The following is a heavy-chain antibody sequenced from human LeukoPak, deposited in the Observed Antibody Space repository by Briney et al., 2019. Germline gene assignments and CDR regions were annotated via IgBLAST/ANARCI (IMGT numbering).Heavy chain of an antibody. J-gene: IGHJ4*02. CDR2: IIPIFGTA. CDR3: ARDGALVGATEQYFDY. V-gene: IGHV1-69*05. Sequence: SVKVSCKASGGTFSSYAISWVRQAPGQGLEWMGGIIPIFGTANYAQKFQGRVTITRDTSASTAYMELSSLRSEDTAVYYCARDGALVGATEQYFDYWGQGTLVTVSS. D-gene: IGHD1-26*01. CDR1: GGTFSSYA.